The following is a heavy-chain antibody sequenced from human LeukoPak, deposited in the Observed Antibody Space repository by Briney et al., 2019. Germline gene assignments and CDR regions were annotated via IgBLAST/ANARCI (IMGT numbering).Heavy chain of an antibody. Sequence: PSETLSLTCAVYGGSFSGYYWSWIRQPPGKGLEWIGEINHSGSTNYNPSLKSRVTISVDTSKNQFSLKLSSVTAADTAVYYCARRVLRFSEDCGTDYWGQGTLVTVSS. CDR2: INHSGST. CDR3: ARRVLRFSEDCGTDY. D-gene: IGHD3-3*01. V-gene: IGHV4-34*01. CDR1: GGSFSGYY. J-gene: IGHJ4*02.